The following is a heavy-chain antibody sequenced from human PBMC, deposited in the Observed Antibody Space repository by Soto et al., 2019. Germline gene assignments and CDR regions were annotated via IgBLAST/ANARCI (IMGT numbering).Heavy chain of an antibody. Sequence: VQLLESGGGLVQPGGSLRLSCAASGFIFRDYAMNWVRQAPGKGREWVSDISGSGDSARYADSVKGRFTISRDNSRNTLYLQINSLRVDDTAVYYCGKERRGSGWSVCNFWGQGTLVTVSS. D-gene: IGHD6-19*01. CDR2: ISGSGDSA. CDR3: GKERRGSGWSVCNF. V-gene: IGHV3-23*01. J-gene: IGHJ4*02. CDR1: GFIFRDYA.